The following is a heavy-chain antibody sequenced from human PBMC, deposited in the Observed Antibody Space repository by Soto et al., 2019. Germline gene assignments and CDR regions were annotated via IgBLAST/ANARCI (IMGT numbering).Heavy chain of an antibody. CDR2: ISAYNGNT. D-gene: IGHD5-18*01. CDR1: GYTFTSYG. CDR3: AREDRIQLWLWVPYYGMDV. J-gene: IGHJ6*02. Sequence: ASVKVSCKASGYTFTSYGISWVRQAPGQGLEWMGWISAYNGNTNYAQKLQGRVTMTTDTSTSTAYMELRSLRSDDTAVYYCAREDRIQLWLWVPYYGMDVWGQGTTVTVSS. V-gene: IGHV1-18*01.